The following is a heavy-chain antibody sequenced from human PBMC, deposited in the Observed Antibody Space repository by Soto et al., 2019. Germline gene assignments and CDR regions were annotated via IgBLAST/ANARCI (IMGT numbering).Heavy chain of an antibody. CDR2: INHSGST. Sequence: SETLSLTCAVYGGSFSGYYWSWIRQPPGKGLEWIGEINHSGSTNYNPSLKSRVTISVDTSKNQFSLKLSSVTAADTAVYYCARGHIGHYYYYGTDVWGQGTTVTVSS. CDR1: GGSFSGYY. D-gene: IGHD3-3*01. J-gene: IGHJ6*02. CDR3: ARGHIGHYYYYGTDV. V-gene: IGHV4-34*01.